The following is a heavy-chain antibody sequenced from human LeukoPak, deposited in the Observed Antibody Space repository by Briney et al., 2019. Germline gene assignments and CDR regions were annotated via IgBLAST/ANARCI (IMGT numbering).Heavy chain of an antibody. J-gene: IGHJ4*02. Sequence: GGSMRLSCAASGFTFSSYSMNWVRQAPGKGLEWVSYISSSSSTIYYADSVKGRFTISRDYAKNSLYLQMNSLRAEDTAVYYCARAYYDFWSGYSYYFDYWGQGTLVTVSS. D-gene: IGHD3-3*01. V-gene: IGHV3-48*01. CDR1: GFTFSSYS. CDR2: ISSSSSTI. CDR3: ARAYYDFWSGYSYYFDY.